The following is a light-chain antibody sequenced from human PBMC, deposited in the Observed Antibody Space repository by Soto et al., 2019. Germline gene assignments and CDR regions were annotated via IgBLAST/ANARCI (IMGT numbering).Light chain of an antibody. J-gene: IGKJ2*01. Sequence: DIQMTQSPSSLSASVGDRVTITCRASQSIISYLNWYQQKPGKAPKLLIYAASSLQSGVPSRFSGSGSGTDFTLTISSLQPEDFATYYCQQSYSTPRTFGQGTKLEIK. CDR1: QSIISY. CDR3: QQSYSTPRT. CDR2: AAS. V-gene: IGKV1-39*01.